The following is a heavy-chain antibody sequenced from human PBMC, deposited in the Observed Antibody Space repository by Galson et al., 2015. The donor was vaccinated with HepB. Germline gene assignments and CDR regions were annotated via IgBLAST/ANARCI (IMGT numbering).Heavy chain of an antibody. CDR2: ISYDGSNK. V-gene: IGHV3-30*18. J-gene: IGHJ4*02. CDR3: AKRGTSWHYLDS. CDR1: GFTFSSYG. Sequence: SLRLSCAASGFTFSSYGMHWVRQAPGKGLEWVAVISYDGSNKYYADSVKGRFTISRDNSKNTLWLQMNSLTAEDTGVYYRAKRGTSWHYLDSWGQGTLVTVSS.